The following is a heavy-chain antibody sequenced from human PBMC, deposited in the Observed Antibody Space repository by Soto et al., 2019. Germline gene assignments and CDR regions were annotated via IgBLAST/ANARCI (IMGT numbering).Heavy chain of an antibody. CDR3: ARGRYSNYVCYFDY. V-gene: IGHV4-34*01. CDR1: GGSFSGYY. D-gene: IGHD4-4*01. J-gene: IGHJ4*02. CDR2: INHSGST. Sequence: QVQLQQWGAGLLKPSETLSLTCAVYGGSFSGYYWSWIRQPPGKGLEWIGEINHSGSTNYNPSLKSRVTISVDTSKNQFSLKLSSVTAADTAVYYCARGRYSNYVCYFDYWGQGTLVTVSS.